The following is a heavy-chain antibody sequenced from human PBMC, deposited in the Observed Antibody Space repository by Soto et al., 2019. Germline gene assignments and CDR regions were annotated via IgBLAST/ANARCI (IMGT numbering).Heavy chain of an antibody. CDR2: IKQDGRAA. Sequence: EMQLVESGGGLVQPGGSLRLSCAASGFTFNNYWMSWVRQAPWKGLEWVANIKQDGRAAWYVDSVKGRFTISRDNARKSLYLQMNSLRLGDTAMYYCARGDYHDTTGPFSDAFDIWGRGTMVTVSS. J-gene: IGHJ3*02. CDR3: ARGDYHDTTGPFSDAFDI. D-gene: IGHD3-22*01. V-gene: IGHV3-7*04. CDR1: GFTFNNYW.